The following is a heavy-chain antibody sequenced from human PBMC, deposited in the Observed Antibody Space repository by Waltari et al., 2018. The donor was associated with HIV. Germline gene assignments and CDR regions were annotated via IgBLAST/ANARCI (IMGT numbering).Heavy chain of an antibody. CDR3: ARARVVAAYDY. V-gene: IGHV3-21*01. CDR2: ISSSSSYI. CDR1: GFTLRSYS. D-gene: IGHD2-15*01. Sequence: EVQLVESGGGLVKPGGSLRLSCAASGFTLRSYSMNWVRQAPGKGLEWVSSISSSSSYIYYADSVKGRFTISRDNAKNSLYLQMNSLRAEDTAVYYCARARVVAAYDYWGQGTLVTVSS. J-gene: IGHJ4*02.